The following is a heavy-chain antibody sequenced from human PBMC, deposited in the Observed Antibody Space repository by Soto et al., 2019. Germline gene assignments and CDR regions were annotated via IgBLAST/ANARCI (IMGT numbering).Heavy chain of an antibody. V-gene: IGHV3-33*01. CDR2: IWHDGSYK. Sequence: QVQLVESGGGVVQPGTSLRLSCEASGFTFSSYGMHWVRQAPGKGLEWVAVIWHDGSYKYYADYVKGRFTISRDNSKNTLYLEMNSLRAEDTAIYYCARDVKAVAGLDLWGQGTLVSVS. CDR3: ARDVKAVAGLDL. D-gene: IGHD6-19*01. J-gene: IGHJ5*02. CDR1: GFTFSSYG.